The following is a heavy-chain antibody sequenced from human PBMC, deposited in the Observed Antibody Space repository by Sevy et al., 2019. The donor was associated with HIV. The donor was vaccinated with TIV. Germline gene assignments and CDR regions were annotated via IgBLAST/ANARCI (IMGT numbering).Heavy chain of an antibody. J-gene: IGHJ4*02. D-gene: IGHD6-13*01. CDR1: GFTFSSYS. CDR2: ISTSSSTI. CDR3: ARDNTAAGTVGDY. V-gene: IGHV3-48*02. Sequence: GGSLRLSCAASGFTFSSYSMNWVRQAPGKGLEWVSYISTSSSTIYYADSVKGRFTISRDNAKNSLYPQMNSLRDEDTAVYYCARDNTAAGTVGDYWGQGTLVTVSS.